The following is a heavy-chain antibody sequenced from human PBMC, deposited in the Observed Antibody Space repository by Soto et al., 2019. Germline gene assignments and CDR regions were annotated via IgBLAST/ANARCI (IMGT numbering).Heavy chain of an antibody. V-gene: IGHV3-23*01. CDR3: ANLKFDCSGGSCYSYYYYYMDA. Sequence: PGGSLRLSCAASGFTFSSYAMSWVRQAPGKGLEWVSAISGSGGSTYYADSVKGRFTISRDNSKNTLYLQMNSLRAEDTAVYYCANLKFDCSGGSCYSYYYYYMDAWGKGTTVPVSS. D-gene: IGHD2-15*01. J-gene: IGHJ6*03. CDR2: ISGSGGST. CDR1: GFTFSSYA.